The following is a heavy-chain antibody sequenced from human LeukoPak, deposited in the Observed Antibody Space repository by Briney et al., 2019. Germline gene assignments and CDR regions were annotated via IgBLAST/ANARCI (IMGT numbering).Heavy chain of an antibody. CDR1: GFSFSSYT. D-gene: IGHD3-16*01. J-gene: IGHJ4*02. CDR2: ISSNGVNT. V-gene: IGHV3-64D*06. Sequence: GGSLSLSCSASGFSFSSYTMHWVRQAPGKGLEYVSGISSNGVNTYYPDSVKGRFTISRDNSKNTLYLQMSSLRPEDTAVYSCVKGDVYTSSGLDYWGQGTLVSVSS. CDR3: VKGDVYTSSGLDY.